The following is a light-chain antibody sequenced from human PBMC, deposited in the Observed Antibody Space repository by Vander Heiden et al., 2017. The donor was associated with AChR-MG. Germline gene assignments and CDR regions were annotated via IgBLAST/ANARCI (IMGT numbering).Light chain of an antibody. Sequence: QSVLTQPASVSGSPGQSITISCSGASGDLGSYQYVSWYRQYPGKAPQMLIYDVRSRPSGVSDRFSGSKSGNTASLTISGLQAEDEADDYCSSYTASTLYVFGSGTKVTVL. CDR1: SGDLGSYQY. V-gene: IGLV2-14*03. J-gene: IGLJ1*01. CDR3: SSYTASTLYV. CDR2: DVR.